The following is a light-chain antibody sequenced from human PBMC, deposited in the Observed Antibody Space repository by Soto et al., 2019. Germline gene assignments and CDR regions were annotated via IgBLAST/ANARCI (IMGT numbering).Light chain of an antibody. V-gene: IGKV1-8*01. J-gene: IGKJ1*01. Sequence: AIRMTQSPSSFSASTGDRVTITCRASQDVSSYLAWYQQKPGKAPKVLIYGASTLQSGVPPRFSGSGSGTDFKFTISRLQREDFATYYCQQYHSYPRTFGQGTKVEIK. CDR2: GAS. CDR3: QQYHSYPRT. CDR1: QDVSSY.